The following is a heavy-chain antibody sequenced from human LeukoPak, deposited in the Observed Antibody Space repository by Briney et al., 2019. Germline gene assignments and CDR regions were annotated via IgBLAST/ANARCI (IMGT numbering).Heavy chain of an antibody. V-gene: IGHV3-7*01. CDR3: AREVLAYCGGDCYSSYFDY. Sequence: GGSLRLSCAASGFTSSNYWMTWVRQAPGKGLEWVAHIKKDGSDKYYVDSVKGRFTISRDNAKNSLYLQMNSLRDEDTAVYYCAREVLAYCGGDCYSSYFDYWGQGTLVTVSP. CDR2: IKKDGSDK. CDR1: GFTSSNYW. J-gene: IGHJ4*02. D-gene: IGHD2-21*02.